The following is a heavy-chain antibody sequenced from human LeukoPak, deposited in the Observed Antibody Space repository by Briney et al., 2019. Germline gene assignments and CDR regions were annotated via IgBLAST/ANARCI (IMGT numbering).Heavy chain of an antibody. D-gene: IGHD2-2*03. V-gene: IGHV3-30*03. CDR2: ISDDGSNK. Sequence: GGSLRLSCAASGFTFSNYWMSWVRQAPGKGLEWVAVISDDGSNKYYADSVKGRFTISRDNSKNTLYLQMNSLRAEDTAVYYCARVDDLDAFDMWGQGTMVTVSS. CDR1: GFTFSNYW. CDR3: ARVDDLDAFDM. J-gene: IGHJ3*02.